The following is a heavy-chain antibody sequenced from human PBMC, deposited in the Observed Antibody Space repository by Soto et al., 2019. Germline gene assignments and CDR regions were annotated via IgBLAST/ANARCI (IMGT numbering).Heavy chain of an antibody. J-gene: IGHJ6*03. CDR1: GFSLSTSGVG. V-gene: IGHV2-5*02. CDR2: IYWDDDK. CDR3: AHSLYCSGGSCYYYYYMDV. D-gene: IGHD2-15*01. Sequence: SGPTLVKPTQTLTLTCTFSGFSLSTSGVGVGWIRQPPGKALEWLALIYWDDDKRYSPSLKSRLTITKDTSKNQVVLTMTNMDPVDTATYYCAHSLYCSGGSCYYYYYMDVWGKGTTVTVSS.